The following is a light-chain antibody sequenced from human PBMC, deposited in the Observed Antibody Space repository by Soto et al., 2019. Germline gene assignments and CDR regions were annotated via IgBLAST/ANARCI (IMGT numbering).Light chain of an antibody. CDR3: AAWDDSLNGFVV. CDR2: GNN. J-gene: IGLJ2*01. V-gene: IGLV1-44*01. Sequence: QSVLTQPPSASGTPGQRVTISCSGRRSNIGGNTVNWYQQLPGAAPKLLIYGNNRRPSGVPDRFSGSKSGTSASLAISGLQSEDEADYYCAAWDDSLNGFVVFGGGTKLTVL. CDR1: RSNIGGNT.